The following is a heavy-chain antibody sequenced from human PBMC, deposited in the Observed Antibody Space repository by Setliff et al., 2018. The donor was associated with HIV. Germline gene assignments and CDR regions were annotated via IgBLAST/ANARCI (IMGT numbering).Heavy chain of an antibody. Sequence: SETLSLTCTVSGGSISSYYWSWIRQPPGKGLEWIGYIYTSGSTNYNPSLTSRVTMSVDTPNNRFALKLRSVTAADTAVYYCEVAGQWGQGTLVTVSS. CDR2: IYTSGST. CDR3: EVAGQ. CDR1: GGSISSYY. V-gene: IGHV4-4*09. D-gene: IGHD6-19*01. J-gene: IGHJ4*02.